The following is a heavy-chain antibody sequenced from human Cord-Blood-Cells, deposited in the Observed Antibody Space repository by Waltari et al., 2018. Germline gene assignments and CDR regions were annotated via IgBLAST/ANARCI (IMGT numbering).Heavy chain of an antibody. CDR1: GGSLSGYS. J-gene: IGHJ4*02. Sequence: QVQLQQWGAGLLKPSETLSLTCAVYGGSLSGYSWSWIRQPPGKGLEWIGEINHSGSTNYNPSLKSRVTISVDTSKNQFSLKLSSVTAADTAVYYCARMVSVRGVIFDYWGQGTLVTVSS. D-gene: IGHD3-10*01. CDR3: ARMVSVRGVIFDY. V-gene: IGHV4-34*01. CDR2: INHSGST.